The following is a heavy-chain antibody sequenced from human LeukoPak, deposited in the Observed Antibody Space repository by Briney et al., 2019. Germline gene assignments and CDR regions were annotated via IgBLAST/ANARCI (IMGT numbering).Heavy chain of an antibody. Sequence: KPSETLSLTCTVSGGSISTSSYCWGWIRQPPGKGLEWIGNIYYSGSTYYNPSLKGRVTISVDTSKNQFSLKLSSVTAADTAVYYCARANYDSTNWFDPWGQGTLVTVSS. CDR2: IYYSGST. CDR3: ARANYDSTNWFDP. V-gene: IGHV4-39*07. J-gene: IGHJ5*02. D-gene: IGHD3-22*01. CDR1: GGSISTSSYC.